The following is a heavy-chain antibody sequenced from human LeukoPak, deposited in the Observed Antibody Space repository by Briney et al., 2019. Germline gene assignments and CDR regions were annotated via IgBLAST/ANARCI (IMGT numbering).Heavy chain of an antibody. D-gene: IGHD5-24*01. Sequence: ASVKVSCKASGYTFTSYAMHWVRQAPGQRLEWMGWINAGNGNTKYSQKFQGRVTITRDTSASTAYMELSSLRSEDTAVYYCAGEGRDGYNYLFDYWGQGTLVTVSS. V-gene: IGHV1-3*01. CDR3: AGEGRDGYNYLFDY. CDR2: INAGNGNT. CDR1: GYTFTSYA. J-gene: IGHJ4*02.